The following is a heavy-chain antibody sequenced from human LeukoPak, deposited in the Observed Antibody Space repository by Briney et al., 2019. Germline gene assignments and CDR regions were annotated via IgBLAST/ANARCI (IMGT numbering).Heavy chain of an antibody. CDR1: GFIFDEYG. CDR3: ARAFKYSMSGYYFDY. Sequence: GGSLTLAWAASGFIFDEYGMSWVRQAPGKGLGWVSCINWNGGSTVYADSGKGPFTISTDNAKNSLYLQMSSLRAEDTALYYCARAFKYSMSGYYFDYWGQGTLVTVSS. J-gene: IGHJ4*02. CDR2: INWNGGST. V-gene: IGHV3-20*04. D-gene: IGHD2-21*01.